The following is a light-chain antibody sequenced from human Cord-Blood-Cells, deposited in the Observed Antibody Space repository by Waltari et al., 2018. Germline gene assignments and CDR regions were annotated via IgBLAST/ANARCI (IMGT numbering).Light chain of an antibody. V-gene: IGLV7-46*01. J-gene: IGLJ3*02. CDR1: TRAVTSAHY. Sequence: QAVLTQAPSLTVSPGGTVTLTSASSTRAVTSAHYPYWFQQKPGHAPRTLLYDTSNKHSGTPARFSGSLLGGKAALTLSGAQPEDEAEYYCLLSYSGARVFGGGTKLTVL. CDR2: DTS. CDR3: LLSYSGARV.